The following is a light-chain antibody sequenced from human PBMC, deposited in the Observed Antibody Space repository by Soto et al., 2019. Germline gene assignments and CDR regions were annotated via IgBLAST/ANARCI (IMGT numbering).Light chain of an antibody. V-gene: IGLV2-14*01. CDR2: EDS. J-gene: IGLJ1*01. CDR3: SSFTSSNTDV. Sequence: QSVRTQPASVSGSPGQSITISCTGTSSDVGGYNYVSWYQQHPGKAPKVIIYEDSTRPPGVSNRFSGSKSGNTASLTISGLQAEDEAEYYCSSFTSSNTDVFGTGTKVTVL. CDR1: SSDVGGYNY.